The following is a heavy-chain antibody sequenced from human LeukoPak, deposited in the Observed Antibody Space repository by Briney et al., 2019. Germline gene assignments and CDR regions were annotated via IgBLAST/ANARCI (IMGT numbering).Heavy chain of an antibody. CDR2: INHSGST. CDR1: GGSFSGYY. CDR3: ASQDLYNWNYVDY. V-gene: IGHV4-34*01. D-gene: IGHD1-20*01. J-gene: IGHJ4*02. Sequence: SETLSLTCAVYGGSFSGYYWSWIRQPPGKGLEWIGEINHSGSTNYNPSLKSQVTISVDTSKNQFSLKLSSVTAADTAVYYCASQDLYNWNYVDYWGQGTLVTVSS.